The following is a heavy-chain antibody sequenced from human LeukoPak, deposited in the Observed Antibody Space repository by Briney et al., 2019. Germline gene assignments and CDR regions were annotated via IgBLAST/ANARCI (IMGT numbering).Heavy chain of an antibody. CDR1: GGSISSYY. CDR3: ARDSRRGTYYYGMDV. Sequence: PSETLSLTCTVSGGSISSYYWSWIRQPPGKGLEWIGYIYYSGSTNYNPSLKSRVTISVDTSKNQFSLKLSSVTAADTAMYYCARDSRRGTYYYGMDVWGQGPTVPVSS. J-gene: IGHJ6*02. V-gene: IGHV4-59*01. CDR2: IYYSGST. D-gene: IGHD1-26*01.